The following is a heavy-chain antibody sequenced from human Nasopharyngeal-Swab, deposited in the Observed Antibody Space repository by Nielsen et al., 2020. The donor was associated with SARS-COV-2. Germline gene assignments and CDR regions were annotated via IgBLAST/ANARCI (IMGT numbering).Heavy chain of an antibody. V-gene: IGHV3-23*01. Sequence: SLKISCAASGITFNIYTMAWVRRAPGRGLELVSAISASGGSTYYRNSVKGRFSITRDNSKNTLFLQMNSLTVDDTALYYCAKDDVVRGDAFDFWGQGTMVTVSS. CDR1: GITFNIYT. CDR2: ISASGGST. D-gene: IGHD3-10*01. J-gene: IGHJ3*01. CDR3: AKDDVVRGDAFDF.